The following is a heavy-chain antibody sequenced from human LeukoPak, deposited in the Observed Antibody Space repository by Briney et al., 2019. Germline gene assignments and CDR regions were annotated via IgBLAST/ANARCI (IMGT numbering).Heavy chain of an antibody. V-gene: IGHV3-21*01. D-gene: IGHD4-23*01. CDR3: ARDFGDYGGNSPFDY. J-gene: IGHJ4*02. CDR1: GFTFSSYS. CDR2: ISSSSSYI. Sequence: GSLRLSCAASGFTFSSYSMNWVRQAPGKGLEWVSSISSSSSYIYYADSVKGRFTISRDSAKNSLYLQMNSLRAEDTAVYYCARDFGDYGGNSPFDYWGQGTLVTVSS.